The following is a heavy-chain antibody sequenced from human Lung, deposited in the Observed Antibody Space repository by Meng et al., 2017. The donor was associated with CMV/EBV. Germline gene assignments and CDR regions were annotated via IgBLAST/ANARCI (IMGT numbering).Heavy chain of an antibody. CDR3: ARISDMTGTTYYFDD. Sequence: SXAASGFTFSSYWMSWVCQAPGKGLEWVANIKQDGSEKYYVDSVKGRFTISRDNAKNSLYLQMNSLRAEDTAVYYCARISDMTGTTYYFDDWGQGXLVTVSS. CDR2: IKQDGSEK. J-gene: IGHJ4*02. CDR1: GFTFSSYW. D-gene: IGHD1-20*01. V-gene: IGHV3-7*01.